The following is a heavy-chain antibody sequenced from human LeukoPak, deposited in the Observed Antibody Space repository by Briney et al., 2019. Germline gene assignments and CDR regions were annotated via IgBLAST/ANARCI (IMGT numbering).Heavy chain of an antibody. CDR2: IRYDGSNK. CDR3: AKDDSYSNYPIDY. J-gene: IGHJ4*02. V-gene: IGHV3-30*02. D-gene: IGHD4-11*01. CDR1: GFTFSSYG. Sequence: GGSLRLSCAASGFTFSSYGMHWVRQAPGKGLEWVAFIRYDGSNKYYADSVKGRFTISRDNSKNTLYLQMNSLRAEDTAVYYCAKDDSYSNYPIDYWGQGTLVTVSS.